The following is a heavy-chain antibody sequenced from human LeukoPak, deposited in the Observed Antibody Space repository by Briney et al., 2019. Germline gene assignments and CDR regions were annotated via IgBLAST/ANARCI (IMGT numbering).Heavy chain of an antibody. Sequence: GGSLRLSCAASGFTFSSYSMNWVRQAPGKGLEWVSYISSSSSTIYYADSVKGRFTISRDNAKNSLYLQMNSLGAEDTAVYYCAGLNDYGDYGRVNWGQGTLVTVSS. CDR3: AGLNDYGDYGRVN. V-gene: IGHV3-48*01. J-gene: IGHJ4*02. CDR1: GFTFSSYS. CDR2: ISSSSSTI. D-gene: IGHD4-17*01.